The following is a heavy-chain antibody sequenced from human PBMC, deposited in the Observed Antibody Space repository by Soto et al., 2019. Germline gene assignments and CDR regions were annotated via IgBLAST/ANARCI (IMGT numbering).Heavy chain of an antibody. V-gene: IGHV4-30-4*08. CDR2: IYYSGSS. Sequence: TLSLRCGVYGGSISGDYYWNSILQSPEKGLEWIGYIYYSGSSYSNPALQSRLSMSLDTSKNQFSLKLRSVTAADTAVYYFVRGRHTWHSYFQYRGHG. CDR1: GGSISGDYY. D-gene: IGHD2-21*01. CDR3: VRGRHTWHSYFQY. J-gene: IGHJ4*01.